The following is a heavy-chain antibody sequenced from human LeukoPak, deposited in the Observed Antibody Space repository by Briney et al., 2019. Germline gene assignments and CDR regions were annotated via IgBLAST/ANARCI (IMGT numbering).Heavy chain of an antibody. CDR1: GFTFDDYA. Sequence: PGGSLRLSCAASGFTFDDYAMHWVRQAPGKGLEWVSGISWNSGSIGYADSVKGRFTISRDNAKNSLYLQMNSLRAADTALYYCAKAGPLWFGETRLPSEFDYWGQGTLVTDSS. J-gene: IGHJ4*02. D-gene: IGHD3-10*01. V-gene: IGHV3-9*01. CDR2: ISWNSGSI. CDR3: AKAGPLWFGETRLPSEFDY.